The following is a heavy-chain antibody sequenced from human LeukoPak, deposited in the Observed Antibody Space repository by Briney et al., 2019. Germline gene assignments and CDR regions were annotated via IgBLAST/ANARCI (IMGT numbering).Heavy chain of an antibody. CDR3: ARDLGYSYGY. D-gene: IGHD5-18*01. J-gene: IGHJ4*02. V-gene: IGHV3-74*01. CDR2: INHDGSST. CDR1: GLTFSNYW. Sequence: GGSLRLSCAASGLTFSNYWMYWVRQAPGPGKGVVWVSRINHDGSSTSYADSVKGRFTISRDNAKNTLYLQMNSLRAEDTAVYYCARDLGYSYGYWGQGTLVTVSS.